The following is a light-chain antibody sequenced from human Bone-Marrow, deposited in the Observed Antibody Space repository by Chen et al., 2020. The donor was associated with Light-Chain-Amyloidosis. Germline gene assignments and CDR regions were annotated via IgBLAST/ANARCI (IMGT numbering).Light chain of an antibody. CDR2: GVS. CDR3: TQGTHWPMT. J-gene: IGKJ5*01. V-gene: IGKV2-30*01. CDR1: ESLLYRDGDTY. Sequence: DVVLTQSPLSLPVIPGQPASISCRSSESLLYRDGDTYLSWFHQRPGQSPRRLIYGVSKRDSGVPDRFSGSGSGALFTLKISRVQADDVGVYYCTQGTHWPMTFGPGTRLEIK.